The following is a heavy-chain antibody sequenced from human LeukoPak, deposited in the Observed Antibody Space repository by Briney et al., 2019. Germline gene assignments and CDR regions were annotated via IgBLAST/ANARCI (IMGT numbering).Heavy chain of an antibody. CDR1: GYTFTSYG. V-gene: IGHV1-18*01. Sequence: GASVKVSCKASGYTFTSYGINWVRQAPGQGLEWMGWISAYNGNTNYAQKLQGRVTMTTDTSTTTAYMELRSLRSDDTAVYYCARGGSSGWRTPNDDYWGQGTLVTVSS. CDR3: ARGGSSGWRTPNDDY. D-gene: IGHD6-19*01. J-gene: IGHJ4*02. CDR2: ISAYNGNT.